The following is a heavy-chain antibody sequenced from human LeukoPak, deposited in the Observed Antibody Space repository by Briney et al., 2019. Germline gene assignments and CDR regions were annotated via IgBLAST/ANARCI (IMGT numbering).Heavy chain of an antibody. J-gene: IGHJ4*02. V-gene: IGHV1-2*04. CDR2: IYSDSGDT. D-gene: IGHD3-3*01. CDR1: GYTFTSCA. CDR3: ARSHTIFGVVIPSPFDY. Sequence: GASVKVSCKASGYTFTSCAMHWVRQAPGQGLEWMGWIYSDSGDTNYAQKFQGWVTMTRDTSISTAYMELRSLRSDDTAVYYCARSHTIFGVVIPSPFDYWGQGTLVTVSS.